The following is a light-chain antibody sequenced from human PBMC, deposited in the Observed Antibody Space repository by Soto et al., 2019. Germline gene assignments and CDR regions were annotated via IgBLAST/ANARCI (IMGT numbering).Light chain of an antibody. CDR3: YSTDSSGTEGV. Sequence: SYELTQAPSVSVSPGQTARITCSGAALPKRYVSWYHQKSGQAPVLVIYEDTKRPSEIPERFSGSSSETVATLTISGAQVQDEGDYYCYSTDSSGTEGVFGGGTKVTVL. V-gene: IGLV3-10*01. J-gene: IGLJ3*02. CDR1: ALPKRY. CDR2: EDT.